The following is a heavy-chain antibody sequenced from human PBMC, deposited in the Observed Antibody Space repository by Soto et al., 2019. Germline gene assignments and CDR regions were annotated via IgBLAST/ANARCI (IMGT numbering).Heavy chain of an antibody. Sequence: GESLKISCNASGYSFTTDWIGWVRQMPGKGLEWMGIIYPGDSDTIYSPASQGHVTISVDKSINTTYLQWSSLKTSDSAMYYCARRMVAPTGYCYYALDVWGQGTTVTVSS. CDR3: ARRMVAPTGYCYYALDV. CDR1: GYSFTTDW. CDR2: IYPGDSDT. J-gene: IGHJ6*02. D-gene: IGHD6-13*01. V-gene: IGHV5-51*01.